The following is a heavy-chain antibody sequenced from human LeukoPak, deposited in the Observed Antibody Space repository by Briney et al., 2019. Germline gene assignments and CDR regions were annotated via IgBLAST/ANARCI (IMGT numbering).Heavy chain of an antibody. Sequence: GGSLRLPCSASGFTFSSSAIHWVRQAPGKGLEYVSGISSNGGSTYNADSVKGRFTISRDNSKNTVYLQMSSLRPEDTALYYCVKRTGLYFDYWGQGTLVTVSS. CDR3: VKRTGLYFDY. CDR1: GFTFSSSA. V-gene: IGHV3-64D*09. CDR2: ISSNGGST. J-gene: IGHJ4*02. D-gene: IGHD1-1*01.